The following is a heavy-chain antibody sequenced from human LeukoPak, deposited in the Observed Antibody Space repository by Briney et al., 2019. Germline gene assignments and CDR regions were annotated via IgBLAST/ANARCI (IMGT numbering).Heavy chain of an antibody. D-gene: IGHD4-17*01. J-gene: IGHJ4*02. CDR3: ARDRGPTVTAFGY. CDR2: IWYDGSNK. Sequence: GGSLRLSCAASGFTFSTYGMHWVRQAPGKGLEWVAAIWYDGSNKYYADSVKGRFAISRDNSKNTLYLQMNSLRAEDTAVYFCARDRGPTVTAFGYWGQGTLVTVSS. CDR1: GFTFSTYG. V-gene: IGHV3-33*01.